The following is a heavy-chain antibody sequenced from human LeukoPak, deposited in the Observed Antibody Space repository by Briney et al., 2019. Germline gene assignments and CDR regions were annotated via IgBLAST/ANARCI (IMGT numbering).Heavy chain of an antibody. CDR1: GFTFSSYG. CDR3: AKTPGYCSGGSCYPRGYYFDY. J-gene: IGHJ4*02. V-gene: IGHV3-30*18. D-gene: IGHD2-15*01. CDR2: ISYDGSNE. Sequence: GRSLRLSCAASGFTFSSYGMHWVRQAPGKGLEWVAVISYDGSNEYYADSVKGRFTISRDNSKNTLYLQMNSLRAEDTAVYYCAKTPGYCSGGSCYPRGYYFDYWGQGTLVTVSP.